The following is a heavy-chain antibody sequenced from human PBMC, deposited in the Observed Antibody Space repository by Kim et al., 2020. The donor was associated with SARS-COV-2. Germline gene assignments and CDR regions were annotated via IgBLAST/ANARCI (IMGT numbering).Heavy chain of an antibody. V-gene: IGHV3-21*01. D-gene: IGHD4-17*01. CDR2: ISSSSSYI. Sequence: GGSLRLSCAASGFTFSSYSMNWVRQAPGKGLEWVSSISSSSSYIYYADSVKGRFTISRDNAKNSLYLQMNSLRAEDTAVYYCARDRAPRATVTTFDYWGQGTLVTVSS. CDR3: ARDRAPRATVTTFDY. J-gene: IGHJ4*02. CDR1: GFTFSSYS.